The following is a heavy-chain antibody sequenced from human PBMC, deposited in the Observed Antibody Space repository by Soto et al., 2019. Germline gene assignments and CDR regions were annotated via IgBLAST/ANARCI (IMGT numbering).Heavy chain of an antibody. Sequence: GGSLRLSCAASGFSFSDYYMKWIRQAPGNGLEWVSYISSSGGTIYHADSVKGRFTISRDNTKNSLYLQMNSLRAEDTAVYYCAGGPTTFRGMDVWGQGTTVTVSS. CDR2: ISSSGGTI. D-gene: IGHD1-7*01. CDR3: AGGPTTFRGMDV. V-gene: IGHV3-11*01. CDR1: GFSFSDYY. J-gene: IGHJ6*02.